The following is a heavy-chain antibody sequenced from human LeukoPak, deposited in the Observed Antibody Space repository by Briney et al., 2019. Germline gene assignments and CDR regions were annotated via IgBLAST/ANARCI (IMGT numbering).Heavy chain of an antibody. Sequence: GRSLRLSCAASGFTFNRYAMHWVRQAPGKGLEWVAFIWYDRSNKYYADSVKGRFTVSRDNSKNTLYLQMNSLRAEDTAVYYCAKDERGYYDSSGFFGAIDYWGQGSLVSVSS. J-gene: IGHJ4*02. D-gene: IGHD3-22*01. CDR3: AKDERGYYDSSGFFGAIDY. CDR1: GFTFNRYA. CDR2: IWYDRSNK. V-gene: IGHV3-33*06.